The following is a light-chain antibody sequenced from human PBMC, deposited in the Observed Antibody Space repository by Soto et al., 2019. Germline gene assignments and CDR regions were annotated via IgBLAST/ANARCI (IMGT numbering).Light chain of an antibody. Sequence: QSALTQPASVSGSPGQSITISCTGTSSDVGGYNYVSWYQHHPVKAPKLMIYDVSYRPSGVSNRFSGSKSGNTASLTISGLQPEDEADYSCSSYTTSNTRQIVFGTGTKLTVL. V-gene: IGLV2-14*03. CDR2: DVS. CDR1: SSDVGGYNY. J-gene: IGLJ1*01. CDR3: SSYTTSNTRQIV.